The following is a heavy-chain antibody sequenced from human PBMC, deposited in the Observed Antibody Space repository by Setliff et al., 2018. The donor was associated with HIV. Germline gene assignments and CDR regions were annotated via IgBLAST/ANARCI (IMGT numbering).Heavy chain of an antibody. J-gene: IGHJ4*02. CDR1: GFTFGYYA. Sequence: GGSLRLSCTASGFTFGYYAMSWVRQAPGKGLEWVGFIRSKAYGGTTEYAASVKGRFTISRDNSKNSLYLQLNSLSAEDTAVYYCARDDGGYTFGVFFDSWGQGTPVTVSS. CDR2: IRSKAYGGTT. CDR3: ARDDGGYTFGVFFDS. V-gene: IGHV3-49*04. D-gene: IGHD5-18*01.